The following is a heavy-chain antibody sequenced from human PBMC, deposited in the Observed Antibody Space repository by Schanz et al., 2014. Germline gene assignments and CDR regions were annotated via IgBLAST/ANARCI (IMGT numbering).Heavy chain of an antibody. J-gene: IGHJ4*02. Sequence: QVQLQESGPGLVKPSGTLSLTCTISRGSIGSTNWWSWLRQSPRKGLEWISDIYETGRTNYNPSLRSRVTVPVNKSTNQSPRRRTAVTAADTAVYYCARLEYTSGWQGFDYWGQGILVTVSP. CDR1: RGSIGSTNW. CDR2: IYETGRT. V-gene: IGHV4-4*02. CDR3: ARLEYTSGWQGFDY. D-gene: IGHD1-1*01.